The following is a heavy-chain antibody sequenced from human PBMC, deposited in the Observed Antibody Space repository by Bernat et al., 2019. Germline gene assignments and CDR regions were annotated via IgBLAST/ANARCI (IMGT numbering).Heavy chain of an antibody. CDR1: GFTFSSYA. D-gene: IGHD2-2*01. V-gene: IGHV3-30*18. Sequence: QVQLVESGGGVVQPGRSLRLSCAASGFTFSSYAMHWVRQAPGKGLEWVAVISYDGSNKYYADSVKGRFTISRDNSKNTLYLQMNSLRAEDTAVYYCAKVLLGYCISTSCPPGDYWGQGTLVTVSS. CDR3: AKVLLGYCISTSCPPGDY. J-gene: IGHJ4*02. CDR2: ISYDGSNK.